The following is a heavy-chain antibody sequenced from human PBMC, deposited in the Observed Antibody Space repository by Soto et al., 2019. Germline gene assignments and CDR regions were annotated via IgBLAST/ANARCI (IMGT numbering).Heavy chain of an antibody. J-gene: IGHJ3*02. CDR1: GDSISSRTYY. Sequence: TSETLSLTCTISGDSISSRTYYWSWIRQNPGKGLEWIGYIFYSGSGHNNPSLKSRVTISVDTSRNEFSLKLSSVTAADTAVYYCARGSGPNDAFDIWGQGTMVTVSS. CDR3: ARGSGPNDAFDI. V-gene: IGHV4-31*03. CDR2: IFYSGSG. D-gene: IGHD2-15*01.